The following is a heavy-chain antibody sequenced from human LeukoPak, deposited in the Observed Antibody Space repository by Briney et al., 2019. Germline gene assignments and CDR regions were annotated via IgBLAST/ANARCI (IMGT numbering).Heavy chain of an antibody. Sequence: AGGSLRLSCIASGFTFSNYWMTWVRQAPGKGLEWVANIKQDGSEKYYVDSVKGRFTISRDNAKKSLFLQMNSLRAEDTAVYYCARDASGYSYALPEYYFDHWGQGTLVTVSS. CDR1: GFTFSNYW. J-gene: IGHJ4*02. V-gene: IGHV3-7*04. CDR3: ARDASGYSYALPEYYFDH. CDR2: IKQDGSEK. D-gene: IGHD5-18*01.